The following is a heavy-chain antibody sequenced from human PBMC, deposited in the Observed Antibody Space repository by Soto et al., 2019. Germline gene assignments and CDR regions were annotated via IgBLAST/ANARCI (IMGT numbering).Heavy chain of an antibody. CDR1: GYTVTSYG. J-gene: IGHJ6*02. CDR2: ISAYNGNT. V-gene: IGHV1-18*01. CDR3: ASHGGYSYGLWYYYGMDV. D-gene: IGHD5-18*01. Sequence: GASVKVSCKASGYTVTSYGISWVRQAPGQGLEGMGWISAYNGNTNYAQKLQGRVTMTTDTSTSTAYMELRSLRSDDTAVYYCASHGGYSYGLWYYYGMDVWGQGTTVTVSS.